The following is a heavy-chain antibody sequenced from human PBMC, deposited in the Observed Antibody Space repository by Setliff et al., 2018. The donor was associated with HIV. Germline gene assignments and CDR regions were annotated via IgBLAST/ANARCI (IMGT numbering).Heavy chain of an antibody. CDR3: VREKRGADDAFDI. V-gene: IGHV3-74*01. CDR1: GFTFSNYW. J-gene: IGHJ3*02. CDR2: LSGDGSST. Sequence: GGSLRLSCAASGFTFSNYWMHWVRQAPTKGLVWVSRLSGDGSSTSYADPVKGRFTISRDNAKNTLHLHMNSLRAEDTAVYYCVREKRGADDAFDIWGLGTMVTVS. D-gene: IGHD3-16*01.